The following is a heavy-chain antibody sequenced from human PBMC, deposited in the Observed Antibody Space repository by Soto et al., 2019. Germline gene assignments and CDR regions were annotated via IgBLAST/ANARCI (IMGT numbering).Heavy chain of an antibody. CDR2: INHSGST. CDR3: ARPFDSSGWFDQ. J-gene: IGHJ5*02. CDR1: GGSFSGYY. D-gene: IGHD6-19*01. V-gene: IGHV4-34*01. Sequence: SETLSLTCAVYGGSFSGYYWSWIRQPPGKGLEWIGEINHSGSTNYNPSFQGQVTISADKSINTAYLQWSSLKASDTAMYYCARPFDSSGWFDQWGQGTLVTVSS.